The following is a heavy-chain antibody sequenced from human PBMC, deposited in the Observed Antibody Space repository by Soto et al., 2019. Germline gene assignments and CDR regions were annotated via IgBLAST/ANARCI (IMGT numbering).Heavy chain of an antibody. CDR2: IIPIFGTA. J-gene: IGHJ4*02. Sequence: SVKVSCKASGCTFSSYAISWVRQAPGQGLEWMGGIIPIFGTANYAQKFQGRVTITADKSTSTAYMELSSLRSEDTAVYYCARELGSGSSFYYFEYWGQGPRFSVSS. D-gene: IGHD6-6*01. CDR1: GCTFSSYA. V-gene: IGHV1-69*06. CDR3: ARELGSGSSFYYFEY.